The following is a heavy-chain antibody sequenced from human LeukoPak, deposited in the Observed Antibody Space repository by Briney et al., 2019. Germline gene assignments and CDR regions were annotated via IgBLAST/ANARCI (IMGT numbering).Heavy chain of an antibody. CDR3: TTDPLTIFGVVIKYY. CDR1: GFTFSSYS. V-gene: IGHV3-48*04. D-gene: IGHD3-3*01. CDR2: ISSSSSTI. Sequence: PGGSLRLSCAASGFTFSSYSMNWVRQAPGKGLEWVSYISSSSSTIYYADSVKGRFTISRDNAKNSLYLQMNSLRAEDTAVYYCTTDPLTIFGVVIKYYWGQGTLVTVSS. J-gene: IGHJ4*02.